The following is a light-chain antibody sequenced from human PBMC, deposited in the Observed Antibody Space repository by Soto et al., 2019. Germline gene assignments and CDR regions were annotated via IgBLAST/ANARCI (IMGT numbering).Light chain of an antibody. V-gene: IGLV2-14*01. CDR3: RAYRTGSSLV. J-gene: IGLJ2*01. Sequence: QSALTQPASVSWSLGQSIAISCVGSSSDIGGYDYVSWYQQHPGKAPKLMIYEVDNRPSGVSNRFSGSKSGNTAFLTISGLLAEDEAHYYCRAYRTGSSLVFGGGTKLTVL. CDR2: EVD. CDR1: SSDIGGYDY.